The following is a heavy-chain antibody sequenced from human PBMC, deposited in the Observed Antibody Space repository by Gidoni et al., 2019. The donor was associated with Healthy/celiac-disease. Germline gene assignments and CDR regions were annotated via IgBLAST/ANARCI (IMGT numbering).Heavy chain of an antibody. D-gene: IGHD3-3*01. J-gene: IGHJ6*02. Sequence: EVQLLESGGGLVQPGGSLRLPCAASGFTFISYAMSWVRQAPGKGLEWVSAISGSGGSTYYADSVKGRFTISRDNSKNTLYLQMNSLRAEDTAVYYCAKDVAIQYYDFWSGTLGMDVWGQGTTVTVSS. CDR3: AKDVAIQYYDFWSGTLGMDV. CDR1: GFTFISYA. CDR2: ISGSGGST. V-gene: IGHV3-23*01.